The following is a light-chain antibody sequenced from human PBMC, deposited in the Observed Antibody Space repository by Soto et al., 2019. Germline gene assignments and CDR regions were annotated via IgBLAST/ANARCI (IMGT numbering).Light chain of an antibody. V-gene: IGLV2-14*01. CDR2: DVS. J-gene: IGLJ2*01. CDR1: SSNVGGYNY. CDR3: CSYTSSSGCVV. Sequence: QSALTQPASVSGSPGQSITISCTGTSSNVGGYNYVSWYQQHPGKAPKLMIYDVSNRPSGASNRFSGSKSGNTASLTISGIQAEDAADDYGCSYTSSSGCVVFGGGTKLTVL.